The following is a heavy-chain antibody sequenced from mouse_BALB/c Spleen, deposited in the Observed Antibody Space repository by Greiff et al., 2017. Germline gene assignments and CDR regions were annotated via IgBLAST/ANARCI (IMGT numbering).Heavy chain of an antibody. V-gene: IGHV1-87*01. CDR3: ARPSPYYAMDY. J-gene: IGHJ4*01. CDR1: GYTFTSYW. CDR2: IYPGDGDT. D-gene: IGHD6-1*01. Sequence: QVQLQQSGAELARPGASVKLSCKASGYTFTSYWMQWVKQRPGQGLEWIGAIYPGDGDTRYTQKFKGKATLTADKSSSTAYMQLSSLASEDSAVYYCARPSPYYAMDYWGQGTSVTVSS.